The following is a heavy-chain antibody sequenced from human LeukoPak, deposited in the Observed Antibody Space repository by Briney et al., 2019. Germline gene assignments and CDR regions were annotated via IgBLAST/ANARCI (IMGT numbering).Heavy chain of an antibody. V-gene: IGHV1-69*13. CDR2: IIPIFGTA. D-gene: IGHD4-11*01. J-gene: IGHJ4*02. CDR3: ARGAPYSKYFDY. CDR1: GGTFSSYA. Sequence: ASVKVSCKASGGTFSSYAISWVRQAPGQGLEWMGGIIPIFGTANYAQKFQGRVTITADESTSTAYMELSSLRSEDTAVYYCARGAPYSKYFDYWGQGTLVTVSS.